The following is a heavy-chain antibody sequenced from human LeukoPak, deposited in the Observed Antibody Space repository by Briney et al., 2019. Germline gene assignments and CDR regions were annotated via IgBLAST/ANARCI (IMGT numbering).Heavy chain of an antibody. V-gene: IGHV3-30*04. Sequence: PGRSLRLSCAASGFTFSSYAMHWVRQAPGKGLEWVAVVSYDRNTKYYADSVKGRFTISRDNSKSTLYLQMNSLRVEDTAVYYCAIGDKYGYPKWGQGTLVTVST. CDR1: GFTFSSYA. J-gene: IGHJ4*02. CDR2: VSYDRNTK. CDR3: AIGDKYGYPK. D-gene: IGHD5-18*01.